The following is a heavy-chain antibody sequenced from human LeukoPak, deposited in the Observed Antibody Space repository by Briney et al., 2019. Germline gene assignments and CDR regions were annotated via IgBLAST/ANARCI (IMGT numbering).Heavy chain of an antibody. V-gene: IGHV3-30-3*01. Sequence: GGSLRLSCAASGFTFSSYAMHWVRQAPGKGLEWVAVISYDGSNKYYADSVKGRFTISRDNSKNTLYLQMNSLRAEDTAVYYCARAEGYYYYYGMDVWGQGTTVTVSS. J-gene: IGHJ6*02. CDR2: ISYDGSNK. CDR1: GFTFSSYA. CDR3: ARAEGYYYYYGMDV.